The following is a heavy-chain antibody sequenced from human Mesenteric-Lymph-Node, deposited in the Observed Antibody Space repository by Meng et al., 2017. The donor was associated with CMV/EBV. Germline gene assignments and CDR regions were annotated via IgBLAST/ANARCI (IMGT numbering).Heavy chain of an antibody. J-gene: IGHJ5*02. CDR3: AGGIAAAGSRWFDP. CDR2: IIPILGIA. D-gene: IGHD6-13*01. Sequence: QVQLVQSGAAVKKPGSSVKASCKASGGTFSSYTISWVRQAPGQGLEWMGRIIPILGIANYAQKFQGRVTITADKSTSTAYMELSSLRSEDTAVYYCAGGIAAAGSRWFDPWGQGTLVTVSS. V-gene: IGHV1-69*02. CDR1: GGTFSSYT.